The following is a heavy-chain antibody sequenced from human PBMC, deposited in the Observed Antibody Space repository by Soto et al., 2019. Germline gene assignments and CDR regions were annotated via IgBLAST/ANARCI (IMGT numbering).Heavy chain of an antibody. CDR3: ARDLYSSPIRGNWFDP. J-gene: IGHJ5*02. CDR2: ITPSGQTT. V-gene: IGHV3-23*01. CDR1: GFGLSNFA. Sequence: GGSLRLSCAASGFGLSNFAMSWVRRSPGRGLEWVSGITPSGQTTHYADSVRGRFTISRDSSKNTMYLQMSSLRAEDTALYYCARDLYSSPIRGNWFDPWGQGTLVTVSS. D-gene: IGHD6-13*01.